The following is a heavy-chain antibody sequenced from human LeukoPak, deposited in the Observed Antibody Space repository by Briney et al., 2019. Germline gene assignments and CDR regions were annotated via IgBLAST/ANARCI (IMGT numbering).Heavy chain of an antibody. CDR2: MNPNSGNT. CDR1: GYTFTSYD. CDR3: ARGLTYYDFWSGHDAFDI. J-gene: IGHJ3*02. V-gene: IGHV1-8*03. Sequence: GASVKVSRKASGYTFTSYDINWVRQATGQGLEWMGWMNPNSGNTGYAQKFQGRVTITRNTSISTAYMELSSLRSEDTAVYYCARGLTYYDFWSGHDAFDIWGQGTMVTVSS. D-gene: IGHD3-3*01.